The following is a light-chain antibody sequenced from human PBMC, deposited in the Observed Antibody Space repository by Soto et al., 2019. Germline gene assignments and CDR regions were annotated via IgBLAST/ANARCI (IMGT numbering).Light chain of an antibody. Sequence: EIVLTQSPGTLSLSPGERATLSCRASQSVSSSYLAWYQQKPGQAPRLLIYGASSRATGIPDRFSGSGSGTDFTLTISSLEPTAFAVYYCQQYGSSQYTFGQGTKLESK. CDR1: QSVSSSY. V-gene: IGKV3-20*01. CDR2: GAS. CDR3: QQYGSSQYT. J-gene: IGKJ2*01.